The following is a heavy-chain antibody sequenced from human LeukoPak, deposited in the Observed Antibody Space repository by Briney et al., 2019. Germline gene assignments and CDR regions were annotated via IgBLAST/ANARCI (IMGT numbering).Heavy chain of an antibody. J-gene: IGHJ5*02. CDR3: ARTAPQWLVRWFDP. Sequence: SETLSLTCAVYGGSFSGYYWSWIRQPPGKGLEWIGEINHSGSTNYNPSLKSRVTISVDTSKNQFSLKLSSVTAADTAIYYCARTAPQWLVRWFDPWGQGTLVTVSS. V-gene: IGHV4-34*01. D-gene: IGHD6-19*01. CDR2: INHSGST. CDR1: GGSFSGYY.